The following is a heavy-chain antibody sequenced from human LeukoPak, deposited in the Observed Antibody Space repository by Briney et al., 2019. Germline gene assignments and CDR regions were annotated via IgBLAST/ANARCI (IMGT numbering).Heavy chain of an antibody. CDR2: INPYNGNT. Sequence: ASVKVSCKASGYTFTSYGISWVRQAPGQGLEWMGWINPYNGNTNYAQKLQGRVTTTTDTSTSTAYMELRSLRSDDTAVYYCVVGPHASIDDYWGQGTLVTVSS. V-gene: IGHV1-18*01. J-gene: IGHJ4*02. D-gene: IGHD2-15*01. CDR3: VVGPHASIDDY. CDR1: GYTFTSYG.